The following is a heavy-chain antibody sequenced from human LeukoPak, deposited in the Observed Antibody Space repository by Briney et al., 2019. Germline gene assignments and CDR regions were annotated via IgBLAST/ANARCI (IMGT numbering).Heavy chain of an antibody. V-gene: IGHV3-23*01. D-gene: IGHD3-10*01. Sequence: GGSLRLSCAASGLTFSSYAMSWVRQAPGKGLEWVSAISGSGTSTYYADSVKGRFTISRDNSKNTLYMQMNSLRVEDTAVYYYAKPRLWLEFDYWGQGTLVTVSS. J-gene: IGHJ4*02. CDR3: AKPRLWLEFDY. CDR2: ISGSGTST. CDR1: GLTFSSYA.